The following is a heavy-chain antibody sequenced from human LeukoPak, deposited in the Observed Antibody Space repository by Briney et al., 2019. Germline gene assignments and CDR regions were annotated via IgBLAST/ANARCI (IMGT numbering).Heavy chain of an antibody. CDR2: LSRSGENT. J-gene: IGHJ4*02. D-gene: IGHD2-21*02. V-gene: IGHV3-23*01. CDR1: GFIFSSYA. Sequence: PGGSLRLSCAASGFIFSSYAMSWVRQAPGKGLEWVSALSRSGENTYYADSVKGRFTISRDNSNNTLYLQMNSLRAEDTAVYYCAKDLSVVVTATGGYWGQGTLVTVSS. CDR3: AKDLSVVVTATGGY.